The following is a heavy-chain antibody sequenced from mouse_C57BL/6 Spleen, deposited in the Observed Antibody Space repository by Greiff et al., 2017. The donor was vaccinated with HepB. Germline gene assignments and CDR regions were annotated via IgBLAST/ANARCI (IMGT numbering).Heavy chain of an antibody. Sequence: QVQLQQSGAELVRPGASVKLSCKASGYTFTSYGISWVKQRTGQGLEWIGEIYPRSGNTYYNEKFKGKATLTADKSSSTAYMKLRSLTSEDSAVYFGARGESKGAMDYWGQGTSVTVSS. CDR1: GYTFTSYG. D-gene: IGHD2-5*01. V-gene: IGHV1-81*01. J-gene: IGHJ4*01. CDR3: ARGESKGAMDY. CDR2: IYPRSGNT.